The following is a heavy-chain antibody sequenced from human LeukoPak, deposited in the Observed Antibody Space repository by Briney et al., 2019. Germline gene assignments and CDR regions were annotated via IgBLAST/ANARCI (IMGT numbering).Heavy chain of an antibody. Sequence: PSETLSLTCAVYGGSFSGYYWSWIRQPPGKGLEWIGEINHSGSTNYNPSLKSRVTISVDTSKNQFSLKLSSVTAADTAVYYCAGLSQIVAFDIWGQGTMVTVSS. V-gene: IGHV4-34*01. J-gene: IGHJ3*02. CDR3: AGLSQIVAFDI. D-gene: IGHD6-6*01. CDR2: INHSGST. CDR1: GGSFSGYY.